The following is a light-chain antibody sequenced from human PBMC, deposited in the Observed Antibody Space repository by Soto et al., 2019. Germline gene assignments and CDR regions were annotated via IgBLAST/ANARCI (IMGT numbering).Light chain of an antibody. CDR3: QQSASSPLT. Sequence: EIVLTQSPGTLSLSPGERATLSCRASQSVGNNYLAWYQQKPGQAPRLLIYDASSRATGIPDRFSGSGSGTDFTLTISRLEPEDFAVYYCQQSASSPLTFGGGTKVDIK. CDR2: DAS. CDR1: QSVGNNY. V-gene: IGKV3-20*01. J-gene: IGKJ4*01.